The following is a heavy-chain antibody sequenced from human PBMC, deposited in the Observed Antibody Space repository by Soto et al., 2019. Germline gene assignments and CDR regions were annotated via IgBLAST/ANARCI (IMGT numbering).Heavy chain of an antibody. CDR1: SVSNAW. J-gene: IGHJ4*02. CDR3: YPVAGSSGRDY. V-gene: IGHV3-15*07. CDR2: IKSKTDGGTT. D-gene: IGHD6-19*01. Sequence: SVSNAWMNWVRQAPGKGLEWVGRIKSKTDGGTTDYAAPVKGRFTISRDDSKNTLYLQMNSLKTEDTAVYYCYPVAGSSGRDYWGQGILVTVSS.